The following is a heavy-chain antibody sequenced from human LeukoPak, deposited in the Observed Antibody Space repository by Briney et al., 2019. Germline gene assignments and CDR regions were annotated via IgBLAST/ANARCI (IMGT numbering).Heavy chain of an antibody. CDR1: GLTFRTYW. CDR3: ARDRAAGGPDFFDI. D-gene: IGHD6-13*01. V-gene: IGHV3-74*01. J-gene: IGHJ3*02. CDR2: INNDGSST. Sequence: GGSLRLSCAASGLTFRTYWVYWVRQVPGKGLVWVSGINNDGSSTSYADSVKGRFTISRDNAKNTVHLQMNSLRAEDTAVYYCARDRAAGGPDFFDIWGQGTMVTVSS.